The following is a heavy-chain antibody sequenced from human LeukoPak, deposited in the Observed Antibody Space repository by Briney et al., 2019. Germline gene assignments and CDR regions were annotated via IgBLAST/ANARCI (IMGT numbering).Heavy chain of an antibody. CDR1: GFSLSTSGMA. CDR3: VANSYGSRLDDAFDI. J-gene: IGHJ3*02. Sequence: SGPTLLHPTQTLTLTCSFSGFSLSTSGMAVGWIRQPPGKALEWLALIDWDGDQRYRPSLRSRLTITKVTSRNQVVLSMTNMDPVDTATYFCVANSYGSRLDDAFDIWGRGTKVTVSS. D-gene: IGHD3/OR15-3a*01. CDR2: IDWDGDQ. V-gene: IGHV2-5*02.